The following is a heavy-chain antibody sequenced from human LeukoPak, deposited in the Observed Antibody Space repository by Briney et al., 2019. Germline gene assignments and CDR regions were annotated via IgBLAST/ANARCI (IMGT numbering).Heavy chain of an antibody. CDR2: IRYDGSNK. J-gene: IGHJ3*02. CDR3: AKEAHIVVVPAALDI. Sequence: GGSLRLSCAASGFTFSSYGMHSVRQAPGKGLEWVAFIRYDGSNKYYADSVKGRFTISRDNSKNTPYQQMNSLRAEDTAVYYCAKEAHIVVVPAALDIWGQGTMVTVSS. CDR1: GFTFSSYG. D-gene: IGHD2-2*01. V-gene: IGHV3-30*02.